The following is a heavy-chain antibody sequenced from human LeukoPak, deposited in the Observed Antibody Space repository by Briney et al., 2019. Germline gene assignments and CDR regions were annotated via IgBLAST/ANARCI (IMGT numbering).Heavy chain of an antibody. CDR3: ARDRGGGFDLAFFDH. V-gene: IGHV1-69*04. CDR2: LIPVLGMS. J-gene: IGHJ4*02. D-gene: IGHD5-12*01. Sequence: SVKVSCKSSGGSFSTYAVNWVRQAPGQGLEWMERLIPVLGMSHYAQGFQGRVTLTADRSTNTAYMELDRLTSDDTAVYFCARDRGGGFDLAFFDHWGQGTLVTVSS. CDR1: GGSFSTYA.